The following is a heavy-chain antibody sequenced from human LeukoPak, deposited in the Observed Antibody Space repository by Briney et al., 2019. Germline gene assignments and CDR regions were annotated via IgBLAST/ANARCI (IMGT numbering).Heavy chain of an antibody. V-gene: IGHV1-8*02. CDR3: ARGWRTVTLDY. J-gene: IGHJ4*02. CDR2: MNPNSGNT. D-gene: IGHD4-17*01. Sequence: GASVKVSCKASGYTFTSYDINWVRQATGQGLEWMGWMNPNSGNTGYAQKFQGRVTMTRDTSISTAYMELSRLRSDDTAVYYCARGWRTVTLDYWGQGTLVTVSS. CDR1: GYTFTSYD.